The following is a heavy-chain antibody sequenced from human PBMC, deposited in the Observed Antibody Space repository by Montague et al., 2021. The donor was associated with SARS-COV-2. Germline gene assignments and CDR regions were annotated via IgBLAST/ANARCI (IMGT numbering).Heavy chain of an antibody. J-gene: IGHJ6*02. CDR3: ANVRGTELLLVSVDYGLDV. D-gene: IGHD2-2*01. CDR2: ISYSGST. V-gene: IGHV4-59*01. CDR1: GGSISSYY. Sequence: SETLSLTCTVSGGSISSYYWSWIRQPPGRGLQWIGNISYSGSTNYNPSLKSRGTISVDTSKNHFTLTLSSVTAADTAVYYCANVRGTELLLVSVDYGLDVWGQGTMVTVSS.